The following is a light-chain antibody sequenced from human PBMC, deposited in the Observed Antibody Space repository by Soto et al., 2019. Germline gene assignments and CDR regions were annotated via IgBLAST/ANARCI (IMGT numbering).Light chain of an antibody. CDR2: DAS. CDR3: QQYSSSPRT. Sequence: EIVFTQSPGTLSLSPGERATLSCRASRSVSSSYLAWYQQRPGQAPRLLIYDASSRATGIPDRFSGSGSGTNFTLTISRLEPEDFAVYSCQQYSSSPRTFGQGTKVDIK. J-gene: IGKJ1*01. CDR1: RSVSSSY. V-gene: IGKV3-20*01.